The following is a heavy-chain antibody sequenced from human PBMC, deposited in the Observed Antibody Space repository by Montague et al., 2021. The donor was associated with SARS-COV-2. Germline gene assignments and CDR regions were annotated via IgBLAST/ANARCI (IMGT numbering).Heavy chain of an antibody. D-gene: IGHD3-10*01. J-gene: IGHJ3*02. CDR3: AGLESTRGVIIRGAFHI. CDR2: IYYSGSA. V-gene: IGHV4-39*01. CDR1: GDSINNSRYY. Sequence: SETLSLTCSVSGDSINNSRYYWGWIRQPPGKGLEWIGTIYYSGSAYYNPSLKSRVTISVGTSKDQFSLKLNSVTATDTAVYYCAGLESTRGVIIRGAFHIWGQGTKVTVSS.